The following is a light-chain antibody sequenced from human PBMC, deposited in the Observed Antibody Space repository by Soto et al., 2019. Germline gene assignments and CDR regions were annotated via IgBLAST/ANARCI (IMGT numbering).Light chain of an antibody. J-gene: IGLJ2*01. CDR1: STNIGRNT. CDR2: SNS. Sequence: QSLLTQTPSASGAPGQRVSISCSGSSTNIGRNTVIWYQQVPGTTPKVLIYSNSQRPSGVPDRFSCSKSGTSASLAISGLQSDDEADYYCAAWDDSRNGVVFGGGTKVTVL. CDR3: AAWDDSRNGVV. V-gene: IGLV1-44*01.